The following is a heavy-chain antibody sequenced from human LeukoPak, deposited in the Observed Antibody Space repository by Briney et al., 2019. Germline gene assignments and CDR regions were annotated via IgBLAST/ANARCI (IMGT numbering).Heavy chain of an antibody. CDR2: ISGSGGNR. J-gene: IGHJ4*02. V-gene: IGHV3-23*01. Sequence: GGSLRLSCTASGFTFSSYAMSWVRQAPGKGLEWVSGISGSGGNRYNADSVKGRFTISRDNSKNTLYLQMSSLRAEDTAVYYCAKVKGLRGIVGTTTRGFLDYWGQGTLVTVSS. CDR1: GFTFSSYA. CDR3: AKVKGLRGIVGTTTRGFLDY. D-gene: IGHD1-26*01.